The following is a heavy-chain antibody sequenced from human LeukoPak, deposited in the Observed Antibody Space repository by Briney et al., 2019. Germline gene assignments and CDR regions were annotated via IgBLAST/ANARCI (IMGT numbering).Heavy chain of an antibody. D-gene: IGHD2-15*01. CDR2: IYYSGST. Sequence: SETLSLTCTVPGGSISSSSYYWGWIRQPPGKGLEWIGSIYYSGSTYYNPSLKSRVTISVDTSKNQFSLKLSSVTAADTAVYYCARHPEDWFDPWGQGTLVTVSS. V-gene: IGHV4-39*01. J-gene: IGHJ5*02. CDR1: GGSISSSSYY. CDR3: ARHPEDWFDP.